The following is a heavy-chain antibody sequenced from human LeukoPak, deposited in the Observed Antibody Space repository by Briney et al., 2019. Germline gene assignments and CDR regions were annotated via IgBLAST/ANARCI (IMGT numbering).Heavy chain of an antibody. Sequence: PGGSLRLSCAASGFTFSSYAMSWVRQAPGKGLERVSAISGSGGNTYYADSVKGRFIISRDNSKNTLYMQMNSLRAEDTAVYSCARQLGYCSDGSCYFDFWGQGALVTASS. CDR3: ARQLGYCSDGSCYFDF. CDR2: ISGSGGNT. V-gene: IGHV3-23*01. D-gene: IGHD2-15*01. J-gene: IGHJ4*02. CDR1: GFTFSSYA.